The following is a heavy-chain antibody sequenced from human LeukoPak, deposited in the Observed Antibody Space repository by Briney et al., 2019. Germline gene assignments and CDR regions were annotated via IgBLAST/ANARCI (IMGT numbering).Heavy chain of an antibody. V-gene: IGHV1-18*01. CDR1: GYTFTSYG. J-gene: IGHJ4*02. Sequence: ASVKVSCKASGYTFTSYGISWVRQAPGQGLEWMGWISAYNGNTNYAQKLQGRVTMTTDTSTSTAYMELRSLRTDDTAVYYCARTEMIGYSNPGGYWGQGTLVTVSP. D-gene: IGHD6-13*01. CDR2: ISAYNGNT. CDR3: ARTEMIGYSNPGGY.